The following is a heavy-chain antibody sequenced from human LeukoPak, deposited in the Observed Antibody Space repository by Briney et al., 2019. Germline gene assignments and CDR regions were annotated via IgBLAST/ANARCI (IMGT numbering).Heavy chain of an antibody. J-gene: IGHJ4*02. CDR2: INHSGST. V-gene: IGHV4-34*01. D-gene: IGHD2-15*01. CDR3: ARHPFATPFDY. CDR1: GGSFSGYY. Sequence: SETLSLTCAVYGGSFSGYYWSWIRQPPGKGLEWIGEINHSGSTNYNPSLKSRVTISVDTSKSQFSLRLSSVTAADTAVYFCARHPFATPFDYWGPGTLVTVSS.